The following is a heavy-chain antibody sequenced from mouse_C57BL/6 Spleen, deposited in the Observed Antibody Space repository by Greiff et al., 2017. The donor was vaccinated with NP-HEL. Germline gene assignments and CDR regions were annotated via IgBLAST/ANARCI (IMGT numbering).Heavy chain of an antibody. CDR2: ISSGSSTI. CDR1: GFTFSDYG. CDR3: ARNYGRVPYYFDY. V-gene: IGHV5-17*01. J-gene: IGHJ2*01. Sequence: EVQLQESGGGLVKPGGSLKLSCAASGFTFSDYGMHWVRQAPEKGLEWVAYISSGSSTIYYADTVKGRFTISRDNAKNTLFLQMTSLRSEDTAMYYCARNYGRVPYYFDYWGQGTTLTVSS. D-gene: IGHD1-1*01.